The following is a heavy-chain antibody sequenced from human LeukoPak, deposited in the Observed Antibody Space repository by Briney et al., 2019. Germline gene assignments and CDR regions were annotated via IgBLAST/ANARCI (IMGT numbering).Heavy chain of an antibody. Sequence: SETLSLTCAVYGGSFSGYYWSWIRQPPGKGLEWIGEINHSGSTNYNPSLKTRPTISVDTSKNQFSLKLSSVTAADTAVYYCARRTYAVVVVPAATVYFDYWGQGNLVTVSS. CDR2: INHSGST. V-gene: IGHV4-34*01. CDR1: GGSFSGYY. D-gene: IGHD2-2*01. CDR3: ARRTYAVVVVPAATVYFDY. J-gene: IGHJ4*02.